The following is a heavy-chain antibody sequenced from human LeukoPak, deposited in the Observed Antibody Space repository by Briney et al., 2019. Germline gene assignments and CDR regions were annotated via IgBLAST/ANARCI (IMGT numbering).Heavy chain of an antibody. CDR2: ISGSGDST. V-gene: IGHV3-23*01. J-gene: IGHJ4*02. D-gene: IGHD3-9*01. CDR1: GFTLRSYV. Sequence: GGSLRLSCVASGFTLRSYVMNWVRQTPGKGLEWVSSISGSGDSTFYADSVKGRFSISRDNAKNSLYLQMNSLRAEDTALYYCAKDMSYDILTGYYAFDYWGQGTLVTVSS. CDR3: AKDMSYDILTGYYAFDY.